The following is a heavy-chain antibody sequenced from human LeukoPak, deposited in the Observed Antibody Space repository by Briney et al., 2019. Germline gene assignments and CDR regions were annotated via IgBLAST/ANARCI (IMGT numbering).Heavy chain of an antibody. CDR3: ARDPGYGDGYYGMDV. CDR2: INHSGST. D-gene: IGHD4-17*01. J-gene: IGHJ6*02. V-gene: IGHV4-34*01. CDR1: GGSFSGYY. Sequence: KPSETLSLTCAVYGGSFSGYYWSWIRQPPGKGLEWIGEINHSGSTNYNPSLKSRVTISVDTSKNQFSLKLSSVTAADTAVYYCARDPGYGDGYYGMDVWGQGTTVTVSS.